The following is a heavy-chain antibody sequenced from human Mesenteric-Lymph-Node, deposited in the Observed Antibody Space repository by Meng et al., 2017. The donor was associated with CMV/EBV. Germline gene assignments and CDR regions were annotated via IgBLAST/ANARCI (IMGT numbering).Heavy chain of an antibody. D-gene: IGHD3-3*01. CDR1: GGTFSSYA. J-gene: IGHJ6*02. V-gene: IGHV1-69*05. CDR2: IIPIFGTA. CDR3: ARDGRAIWSSYSGSPLYGMDV. Sequence: SVKVSCKASGGTFSSYAISWVRQAPGQGLEWMGGIIPIFGTANYAQKFQGRVTITTDESTSTAYMELSSLRSEDTAVYYCARDGRAIWSSYSGSPLYGMDVWGQGTTVTVSS.